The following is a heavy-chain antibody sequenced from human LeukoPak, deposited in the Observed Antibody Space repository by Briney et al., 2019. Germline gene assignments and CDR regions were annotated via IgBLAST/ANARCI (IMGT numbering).Heavy chain of an antibody. CDR3: ARGKRVYDILTGYVFDY. Sequence: SETLSLTCTVSGGSISSGGYYWSWIRQHPGKGLEWIGYIYYSGSTYYNPPLKSRVTISVDASKNQFSLKLSSVTAADTAVYYCARGKRVYDILTGYVFDYWGQGTLVTVSS. J-gene: IGHJ4*02. CDR1: GGSISSGGYY. D-gene: IGHD3-9*01. CDR2: IYYSGST. V-gene: IGHV4-31*03.